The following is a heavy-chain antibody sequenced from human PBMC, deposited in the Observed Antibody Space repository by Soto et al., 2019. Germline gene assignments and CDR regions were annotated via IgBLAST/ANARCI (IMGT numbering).Heavy chain of an antibody. Sequence: SETLSLTCTVSGGSISSSSYYWGWIRQPPGKGLEWIGSIYYSGSTYYNPSLKSRVTISVDTSKNQFSLKLSSVTAADTAVYYCARAREGYCISTSCPPTYNWFDPWGQGTLVTVSS. CDR2: IYYSGST. D-gene: IGHD2-2*01. V-gene: IGHV4-39*07. CDR3: ARAREGYCISTSCPPTYNWFDP. J-gene: IGHJ5*02. CDR1: GGSISSSSYY.